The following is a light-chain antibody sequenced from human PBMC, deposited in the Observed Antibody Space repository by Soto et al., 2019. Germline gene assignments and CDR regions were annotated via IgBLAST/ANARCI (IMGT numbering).Light chain of an antibody. CDR2: GAS. CDR3: QQYNNWPQT. J-gene: IGKJ1*01. CDR1: QSVSSSY. Sequence: EIGLTQSPGTLSLSTGERATLSCRASQSVSSSYLAWYQQKPGQAPRLLVYGASTRATGLSARFSGSGSGTEFTLTISSLQSEDFAVYYCQQYNNWPQTFGQGTKVDIK. V-gene: IGKV3-15*01.